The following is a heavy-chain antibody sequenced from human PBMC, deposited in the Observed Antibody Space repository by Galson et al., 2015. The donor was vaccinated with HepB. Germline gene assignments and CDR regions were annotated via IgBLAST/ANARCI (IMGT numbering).Heavy chain of an antibody. Sequence: ETLSLTCTVSGGPISSYYWSWIRQPAGKGLEWIGRIHVSGSTNYNPSLKSRLNMSVDTSKNQLSLKLSSVTAADTAMYYCARDGTDGYGRAFDIWGQATMVSVSS. CDR3: ARDGTDGYGRAFDI. CDR2: IHVSGST. V-gene: IGHV4-4*07. D-gene: IGHD5-24*01. CDR1: GGPISSYY. J-gene: IGHJ3*02.